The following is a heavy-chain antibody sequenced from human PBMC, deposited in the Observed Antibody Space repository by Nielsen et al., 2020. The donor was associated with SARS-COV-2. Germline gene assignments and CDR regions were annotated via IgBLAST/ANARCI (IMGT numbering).Heavy chain of an antibody. CDR2: IYYSGST. D-gene: IGHD5-24*01. J-gene: IGHJ6*02. V-gene: IGHV4-59*01. Sequence: SETLSLTCRVSGVSISSYSWSWIRQPPGKRPEWIGYIYYSGSTNYNPSLKSRVTISVDTSKNQFSLKLSSVTAADTAVYYCARDHGYNYAYGHYYYGMDVWGQGTTVTVSS. CDR1: GVSISSYS. CDR3: ARDHGYNYAYGHYYYGMDV.